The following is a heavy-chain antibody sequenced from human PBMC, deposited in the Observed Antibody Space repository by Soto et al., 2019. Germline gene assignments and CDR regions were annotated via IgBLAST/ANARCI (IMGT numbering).Heavy chain of an antibody. J-gene: IGHJ4*02. CDR2: IYYSGST. V-gene: IGHV4-59*01. CDR1: GGSISSYY. Sequence: SETLSLTCTVSGGSISSYYWSWIRQPPGKGLEWIGYIYYSGSTNYNPSLKSRVTISVDTSKNQFSLKLSSVTAADTAVYYCAREGPAYYDSSGYYDYWGQGTLVTVSS. CDR3: AREGPAYYDSSGYYDY. D-gene: IGHD3-22*01.